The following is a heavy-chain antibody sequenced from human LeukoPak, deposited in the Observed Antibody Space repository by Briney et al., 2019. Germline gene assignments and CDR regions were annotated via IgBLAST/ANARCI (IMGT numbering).Heavy chain of an antibody. D-gene: IGHD6-19*01. CDR3: ARETRSSGWLTNNWFDP. Sequence: ASVKVSCKASGYTFTGYYMHWVRQAPGQGLEWMGRIIPILGIANYAQKFQGRVTITADKSTSTAYMELSSLRSEDTAVYYCARETRSSGWLTNNWFDPWGQGTLVTVSS. CDR1: GYTFTGYY. J-gene: IGHJ5*02. V-gene: IGHV1-69*04. CDR2: IIPILGIA.